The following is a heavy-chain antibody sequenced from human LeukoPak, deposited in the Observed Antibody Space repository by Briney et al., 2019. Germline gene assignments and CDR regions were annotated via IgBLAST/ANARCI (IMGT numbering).Heavy chain of an antibody. CDR3: VKLIVVVPAVDY. V-gene: IGHV3-30*18. Sequence: PGGSLRLSCAASGFTFTNYAMHWVRQTPGKGLEWVALISSDGSKNIYADPVKGRFTVSRDNSKNTLYLQMNSLRAEDTAVYYCVKLIVVVPAVDYWGQGTLVTVSS. CDR2: ISSDGSKN. J-gene: IGHJ4*02. CDR1: GFTFTNYA. D-gene: IGHD2-2*01.